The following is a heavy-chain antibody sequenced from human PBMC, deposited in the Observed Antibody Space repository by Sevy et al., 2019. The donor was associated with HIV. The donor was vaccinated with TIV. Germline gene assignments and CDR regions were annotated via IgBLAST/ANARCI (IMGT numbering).Heavy chain of an antibody. CDR2: ISGSGGST. Sequence: GGSLRLSCAASGFTFSSYAMSWVRQAPGKGLEWVSAISGSGGSTYYADSVKGRFTISRDNSKNTLYLQMNSLRAEDTDVYYCAKDPYYYGSGSYYYYYGMDVWGQGTTVTVSS. CDR1: GFTFSSYA. V-gene: IGHV3-23*01. D-gene: IGHD3-10*01. CDR3: AKDPYYYGSGSYYYYYGMDV. J-gene: IGHJ6*02.